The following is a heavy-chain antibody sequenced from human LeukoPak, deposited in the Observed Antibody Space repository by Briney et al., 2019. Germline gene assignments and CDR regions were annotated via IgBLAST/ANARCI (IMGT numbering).Heavy chain of an antibody. D-gene: IGHD6-25*01. J-gene: IGHJ4*02. CDR3: AHRQRQLGLYCFAY. CDR1: GGSISSGDYY. V-gene: IGHV2-5*08. Sequence: PSQTLSLTCTVSGGSISSGDYYWSWIRQPPGKPLEWLALIYWDDDRRYSPSLKSRLAITKDTSKNQVVLTMTNMDPGDTATYYCAHRQRQLGLYCFAYWGQGTLVTVSS. CDR2: IYWDDDR.